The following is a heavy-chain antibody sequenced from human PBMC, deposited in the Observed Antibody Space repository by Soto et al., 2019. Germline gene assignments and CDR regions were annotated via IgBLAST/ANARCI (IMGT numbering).Heavy chain of an antibody. CDR2: ISPYDDNT. CDR1: GYTFNSYG. V-gene: IGHV1-18*01. Sequence: ASVKVSCKASGYTFNSYGISWVRQAPGQGLEWMGWISPYDDNTNYAQNLQGRVTITRDTSASTAYMELSSLRSEDTAVYYCARDPSYYGMDVWGQGTTVTVSS. J-gene: IGHJ6*02. CDR3: ARDPSYYGMDV.